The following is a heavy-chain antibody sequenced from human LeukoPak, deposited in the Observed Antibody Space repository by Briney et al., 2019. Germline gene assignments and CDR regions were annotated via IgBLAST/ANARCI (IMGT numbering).Heavy chain of an antibody. CDR1: GGSISPYY. Sequence: SETLSLTCTVSGGSISPYYWNWIRRPPGKGLEWIGYIYYNGNTNYSPSPKSRVTMSVDTSKNLFSLKVSSVTAADTAVYYCARGRGNYYGMDVWGQGTTVTVSS. CDR3: ARGRGNYYGMDV. V-gene: IGHV4-59*01. J-gene: IGHJ6*02. CDR2: IYYNGNT.